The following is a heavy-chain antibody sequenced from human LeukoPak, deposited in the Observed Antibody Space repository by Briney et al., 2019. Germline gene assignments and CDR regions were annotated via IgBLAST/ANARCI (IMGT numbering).Heavy chain of an antibody. Sequence: SETLSLTCTVSGGSISSGGYYWSWIRQPPGKGLEWIGYIYHSGSTYYNPSLKSRVTISVDRSKNQFSLNLSSVTAADTAVYYCATSPRIQLWLYYFDYWGQGTLVTVSS. CDR1: GGSISSGGYY. J-gene: IGHJ4*02. CDR2: IYHSGST. V-gene: IGHV4-30-2*01. D-gene: IGHD5-18*01. CDR3: ATSPRIQLWLYYFDY.